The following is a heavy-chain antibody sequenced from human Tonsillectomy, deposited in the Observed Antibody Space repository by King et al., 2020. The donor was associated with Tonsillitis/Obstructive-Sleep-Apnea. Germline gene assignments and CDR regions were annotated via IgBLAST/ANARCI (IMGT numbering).Heavy chain of an antibody. CDR1: GGTFSSYA. CDR2: IVPMVGIA. J-gene: IGHJ5*02. Sequence: GQLVQSGAEVKKPGSSVKVSCKASGGTFSSYAISWVRQAPGQGLEWMGRIVPMVGIAQYTQKFAQKFQDRVTITADKSTSTAYMELSSLRSEDAAVYYLSRDRDRRGCWAYNRFDLWGQGTLVTVSS. V-gene: IGHV1-69*09. D-gene: IGHD5-24*01. CDR3: SRDRDRRGCWAYNRFDL.